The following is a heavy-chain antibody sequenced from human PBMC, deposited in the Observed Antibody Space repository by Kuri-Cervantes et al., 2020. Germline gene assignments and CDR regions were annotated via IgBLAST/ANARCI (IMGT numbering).Heavy chain of an antibody. D-gene: IGHD4-17*01. CDR3: ARDSFGDNRVDY. CDR1: GYTFTSYD. CDR2: MNPNSGNT. Sequence: ASVKVSCKASGYTFTSYDINWVRQATGQGLEWMGWMNPNSGNTGYAQKFQGRVTMTRNTSISTAYMELSSLRSEDTAVYYCARDSFGDNRVDYWGQGTLVTVSS. J-gene: IGHJ4*02. V-gene: IGHV1-8*01.